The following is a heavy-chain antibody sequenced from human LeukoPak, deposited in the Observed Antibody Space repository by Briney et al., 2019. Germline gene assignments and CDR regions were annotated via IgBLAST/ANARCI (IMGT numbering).Heavy chain of an antibody. V-gene: IGHV4-34*01. CDR2: INHSGSI. D-gene: IGHD5-24*01. J-gene: IGHJ4*02. Sequence: SETLSLTCAVYGGSFSGYYWSWIRQPPGKGLEWIGEINHSGSINYNPSLKSRVTISVDTSKNQFSLRLSSVTAADTAFYYCARTPDVTRWLQPFDYWGQGILVTVSS. CDR1: GGSFSGYY. CDR3: ARTPDVTRWLQPFDY.